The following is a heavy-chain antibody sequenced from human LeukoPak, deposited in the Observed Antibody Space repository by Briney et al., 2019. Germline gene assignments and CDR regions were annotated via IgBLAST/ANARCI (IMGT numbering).Heavy chain of an antibody. J-gene: IGHJ5*02. CDR2: IIPIFGTA. V-gene: IGHV1-69*13. Sequence: SVTVSCTASGGTFSSYAISWVRQAPGQGLEWMGGIIPIFGTANYAQKFQGRVTITADESTSTAYMELSSLRSEDTAVYYCARILYYYGSGSHWFDPWGQGTLVTVSS. D-gene: IGHD3-10*01. CDR3: ARILYYYGSGSHWFDP. CDR1: GGTFSSYA.